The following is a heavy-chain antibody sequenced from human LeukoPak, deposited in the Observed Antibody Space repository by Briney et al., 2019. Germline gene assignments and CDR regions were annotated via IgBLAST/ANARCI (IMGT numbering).Heavy chain of an antibody. CDR2: INHSGST. V-gene: IGHV4-34*01. D-gene: IGHD3-3*01. CDR3: ARGGYDFWSGYSAYWFDP. J-gene: IGHJ5*02. CDR1: GGSISNYY. Sequence: SETLSLTCTVSGGSISNYYWSWIRQPPGKGLEWIGEINHSGSTNYNPSLKSRVTISVDTSKNQFSLKLSSVTAADTAVYYCARGGYDFWSGYSAYWFDPWGQGTLVTVSS.